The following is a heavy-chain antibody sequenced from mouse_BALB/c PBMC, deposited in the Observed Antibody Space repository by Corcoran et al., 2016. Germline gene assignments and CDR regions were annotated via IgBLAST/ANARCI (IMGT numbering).Heavy chain of an antibody. CDR2: INTHSGVP. V-gene: IGHV9-4*02. CDR3: ARGGGNSHYDAMDN. J-gene: IGHJ4*01. CDR1: GYTFTTAG. D-gene: IGHD2-1*01. Sequence: QIQLVQSGPELKKPGETVRISCKASGYTFTTAGMQWVQKMPGKGLKWIGWINTHSGVPKYAEDFKGRCAFSLETSASTAYIQISNLKNENTAKYVCARGGGNSHYDAMDNWVPGTSFNVSS.